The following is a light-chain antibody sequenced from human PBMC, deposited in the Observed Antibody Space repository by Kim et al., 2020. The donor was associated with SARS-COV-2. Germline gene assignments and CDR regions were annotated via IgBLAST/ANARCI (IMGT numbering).Light chain of an antibody. Sequence: QSALTQPASVSGSPGQSITISCTGTSSDVGSYNLVSWYQQHPGRAPKLMIYDVSKRPSGVSNRFSGSKSGNTASLTISGLQADDEADYYCCSYAGSSTFGFGTGTKVTVL. V-gene: IGLV2-23*02. CDR3: CSYAGSSTFG. J-gene: IGLJ1*01. CDR2: DVS. CDR1: SSDVGSYNL.